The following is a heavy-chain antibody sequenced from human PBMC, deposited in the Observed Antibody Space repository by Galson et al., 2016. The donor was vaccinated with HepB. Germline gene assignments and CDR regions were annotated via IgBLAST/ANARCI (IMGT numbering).Heavy chain of an antibody. Sequence: SVKVSCKASGGTFSNYAITWVRQAPGQGLEWMGGIIPIFDTANYAQKFQGRVTISADKSTSTAYMELSGLRSEDTAIYYCAGRIWLGELSRAYYYYGMDVWGQGTTVTVSS. CDR3: AGRIWLGELSRAYYYYGMDV. CDR2: IIPIFDTA. V-gene: IGHV1-69*06. J-gene: IGHJ6*02. CDR1: GGTFSNYA. D-gene: IGHD3-10*01.